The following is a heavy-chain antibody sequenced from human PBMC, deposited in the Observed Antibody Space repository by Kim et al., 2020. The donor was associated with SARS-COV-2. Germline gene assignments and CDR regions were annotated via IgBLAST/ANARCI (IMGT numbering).Heavy chain of an antibody. D-gene: IGHD3-22*01. V-gene: IGHV3-23*01. Sequence: TYYADSVKGRFTISRDNSQNTLFLQLNSLRVDDTAVYFWAQRRIVGGGFYWGQGILVTVSS. CDR2: T. J-gene: IGHJ4*02. CDR3: AQRRIVGGGFY.